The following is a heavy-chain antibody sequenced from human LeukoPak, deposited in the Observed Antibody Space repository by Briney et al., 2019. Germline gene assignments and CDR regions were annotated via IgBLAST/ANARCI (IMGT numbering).Heavy chain of an antibody. CDR1: GGSISSYY. CDR3: ARGIGLNYDILTGYFTYYYYYMDV. D-gene: IGHD3-9*01. V-gene: IGHV4-59*01. CDR2: IYYSGST. Sequence: SETLSLTCTVSGGSISSYYWSWIRQPPGKGLEWIGYIYYSGSTNYNPSLKSRVTISVDTSKNQFSLKLSSVTAADTAVYYCARGIGLNYDILTGYFTYYYYYMDVWGKGTTVTISS. J-gene: IGHJ6*03.